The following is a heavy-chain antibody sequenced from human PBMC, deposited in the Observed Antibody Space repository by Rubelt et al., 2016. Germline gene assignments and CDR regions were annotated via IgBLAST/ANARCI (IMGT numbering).Heavy chain of an antibody. D-gene: IGHD3-22*01. CDR1: GFTFSTYW. V-gene: IGHV3-74*02. Sequence: EVQLVESGGGLVQPGGSLRLSCAASGFTFSTYWMNWVRQAPGKGLVWVSRINPDGSSTRYADSVKGRFTLSRDNAKNTLFLLMTSLRAEDTAVYYCARSLYYYDSSGYYNDDHDYYAMDVWGQGTTVTVSS. CDR3: ARSLYYYDSSGYYNDDHDYYAMDV. J-gene: IGHJ6*02. CDR2: INPDGSST.